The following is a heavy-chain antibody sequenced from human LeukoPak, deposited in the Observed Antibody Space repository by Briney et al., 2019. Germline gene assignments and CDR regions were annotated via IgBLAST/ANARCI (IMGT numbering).Heavy chain of an antibody. CDR1: GGSISSYY. CDR3: ARVPPGFYYSYYREV. V-gene: IGHV4-4*07. D-gene: IGHD7-27*01. Sequence: SETLSLTCTVSGGSISSYYWSWIRQPAGKGLEWIGRIYTSGSTNYNPSLKSRVTMSVDTSKNQFSLTLSSVTAADTAVFYSARVPPGFYYSYYREVGGKGPRAPVSS. J-gene: IGHJ6*03. CDR2: IYTSGST.